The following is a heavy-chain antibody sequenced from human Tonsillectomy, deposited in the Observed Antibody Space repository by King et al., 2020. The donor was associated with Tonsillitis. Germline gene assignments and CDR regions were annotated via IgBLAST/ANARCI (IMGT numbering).Heavy chain of an antibody. CDR2: LYSGGST. CDR3: AAVVPAALYYFDY. CDR1: GFTVSDYY. V-gene: IGHV3-53*01. J-gene: IGHJ4*02. D-gene: IGHD2-2*01. Sequence: VQLVESGGGLIQPGGSLRLSCAASGFTVSDYYMNWVRQAPGKGLVWVSILYSGGSTYYADSVKGRFTISRDNSKNTLYLQMNTLRAEDTALYYCAAVVPAALYYFDYWGQGTLVTVSS.